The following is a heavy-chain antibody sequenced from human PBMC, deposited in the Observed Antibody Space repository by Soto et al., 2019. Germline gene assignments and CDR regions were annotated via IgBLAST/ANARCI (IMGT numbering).Heavy chain of an antibody. Sequence: QITLKESGPTLVKPTQTLTLTCTFSGFSLSTSGVGVGWIRQPPGKALEWLALIYWYDDKPYSPSLKRRLTITQDTSKNQVGLKKTNMDPVDTATYYGAHFSSGWPLDAFDIWGQGTMVTVSS. CDR2: IYWYDDK. CDR1: GFSLSTSGVG. D-gene: IGHD6-19*01. V-gene: IGHV2-5*01. CDR3: AHFSSGWPLDAFDI. J-gene: IGHJ3*02.